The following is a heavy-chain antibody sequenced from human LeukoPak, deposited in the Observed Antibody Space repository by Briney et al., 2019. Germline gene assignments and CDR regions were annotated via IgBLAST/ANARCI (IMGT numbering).Heavy chain of an antibody. D-gene: IGHD2-2*01. J-gene: IGHJ4*02. Sequence: GGSLRLSCAASGFTFSSYWMSWVRQAPGKGLEWVANIKQDGSEKYYVDSVKGRFTISRDNAKNSLYLQMNSLRAEDTAVYYCERSQVPAAMVYWVQGTLVTVSS. CDR1: GFTFSSYW. CDR2: IKQDGSEK. V-gene: IGHV3-7*03. CDR3: ERSQVPAAMVY.